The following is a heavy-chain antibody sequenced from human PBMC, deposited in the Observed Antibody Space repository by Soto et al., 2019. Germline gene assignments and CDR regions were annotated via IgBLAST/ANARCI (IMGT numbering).Heavy chain of an antibody. CDR1: GYTFTSYY. V-gene: IGHV1-46*03. J-gene: IGHJ3*02. D-gene: IGHD4-17*01. CDR3: ARDMTTVTTAGNAFDI. Sequence: ASGKVSCKASGYTFTSYYMHWVRQAPGQGLEWMGIINPSGGSTSYAQKFQGRVTMTRDTSTSTVYMELSSLRSEDTAVYYCARDMTTVTTAGNAFDIWGKGKMVTV. CDR2: INPSGGST.